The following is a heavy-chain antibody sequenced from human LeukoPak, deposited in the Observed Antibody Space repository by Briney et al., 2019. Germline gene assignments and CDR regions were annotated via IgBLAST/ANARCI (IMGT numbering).Heavy chain of an antibody. Sequence: PGGSLRLSCAASGFTFVNFAMSWVRLAPGKGLECVSAVVGDGTTTFYAESVKGRFTISRDNSKNTVYLQINSLRDEDTAVYYCAKARLSTGWAYNDYWGQGTLVTVSS. V-gene: IGHV3-23*01. CDR2: VVGDGTTT. CDR1: GFTFVNFA. D-gene: IGHD2-8*02. CDR3: AKARLSTGWAYNDY. J-gene: IGHJ4*02.